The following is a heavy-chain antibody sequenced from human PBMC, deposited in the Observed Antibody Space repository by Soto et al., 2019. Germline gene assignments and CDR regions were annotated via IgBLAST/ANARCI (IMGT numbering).Heavy chain of an antibody. CDR1: GFTFRTIG. D-gene: IGHD4-17*01. J-gene: IGHJ4*02. Sequence: QVQLVESGRGVVQPGRSLRLSCAASGFTFRTIGMHWVRQTPGKGLEWVAVISYDGTNKYYADTVKGRFTISRDNSKNMLYLQMNSLRVEDTAVYYCAKDYLDDFGDYAIFGSWGQGTLVTVSS. CDR2: ISYDGTNK. CDR3: AKDYLDDFGDYAIFGS. V-gene: IGHV3-30*18.